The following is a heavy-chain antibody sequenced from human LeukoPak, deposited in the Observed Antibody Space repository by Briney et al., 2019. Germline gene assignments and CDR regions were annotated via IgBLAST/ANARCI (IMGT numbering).Heavy chain of an antibody. CDR1: GFTFRSFA. J-gene: IGHJ4*02. CDR3: ARDSDYYDRSGYKY. D-gene: IGHD3-22*01. CDR2: ISYDGSKK. V-gene: IGHV3-30*01. Sequence: PGGSLRLSCAASGFTFRSFAMHWVRQAPGKGLDWVAVISYDGSKKYYAASVKGRFTISRDNSKSTLYLQMNSLRAEDTAVYYCARDSDYYDRSGYKYWGQGTLVTVSS.